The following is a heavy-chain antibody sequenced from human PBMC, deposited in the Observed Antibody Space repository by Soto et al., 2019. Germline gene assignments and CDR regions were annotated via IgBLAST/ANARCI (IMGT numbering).Heavy chain of an antibody. Sequence: LRLSCAASGFTFSSYAMHWVRQAPGKGLEWVAVISYDGSNKYYADSVKGRFTISRDNSKNTLYLQMNSLRAEDTAVYYCARAQTRAVAANYWGQGTLVTVSS. V-gene: IGHV3-30-3*01. J-gene: IGHJ4*02. CDR3: ARAQTRAVAANY. D-gene: IGHD6-19*01. CDR1: GFTFSSYA. CDR2: ISYDGSNK.